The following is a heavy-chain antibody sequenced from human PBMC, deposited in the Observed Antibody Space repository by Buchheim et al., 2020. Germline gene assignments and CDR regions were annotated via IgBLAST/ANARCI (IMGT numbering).Heavy chain of an antibody. CDR2: IGGNGGTT. Sequence: VQLVESGGGVVQPGGSLRLSCAASGFTFSNYAVSWVRQAPGKGLEWVSGIGGNGGTTYYADSVRGRVTISRDNSKSTLYLQMNSLRAEDTAVYYCARGDSYYDFLCEYWGQGTL. V-gene: IGHV3-23*04. J-gene: IGHJ1*01. CDR1: GFTFSNYA. CDR3: ARGDSYYDFLCEY. D-gene: IGHD3-3*01.